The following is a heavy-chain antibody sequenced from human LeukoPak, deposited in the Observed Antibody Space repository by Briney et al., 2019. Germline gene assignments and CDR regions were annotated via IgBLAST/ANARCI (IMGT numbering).Heavy chain of an antibody. D-gene: IGHD6-6*01. V-gene: IGHV4-39*07. Sequence: TASETLSLTCTVSGGSISSSSYSWGWIRQPPGKGLEWIGSIYYSGSTYYNPSLKSRVTISVDTSKNQFSLKLSSVTAADTAVYYCAIPRGEYYSSSVNWFDPWGQGTLVTVSS. CDR3: AIPRGEYYSSSVNWFDP. CDR2: IYYSGST. CDR1: GGSISSSSYS. J-gene: IGHJ5*02.